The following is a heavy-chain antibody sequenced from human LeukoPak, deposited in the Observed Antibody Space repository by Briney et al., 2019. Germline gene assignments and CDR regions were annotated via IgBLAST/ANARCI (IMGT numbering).Heavy chain of an antibody. CDR2: IHSGGGS. CDR1: GGSISSSSHY. CDR3: ARLGSYHDF. D-gene: IGHD1-26*01. J-gene: IGHJ4*02. V-gene: IGHV4-61*05. Sequence: SETLSLTCTASGGSISSSSHYWGWIRQTPEKGLEWMGHIHSGGGSSYYPSLKSRLTLLIDTSRNQLSLKLPSVTATDTAVYFCARLGSYHDFWGQGALVTVSS.